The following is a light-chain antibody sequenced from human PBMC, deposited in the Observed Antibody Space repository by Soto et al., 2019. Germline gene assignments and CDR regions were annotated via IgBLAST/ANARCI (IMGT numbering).Light chain of an antibody. CDR3: QQYGTSPRT. V-gene: IGKV3-20*01. Sequence: EIVWTQSPGTLSLSPGERATLSCRASQSVSSSYLAWYQQKPGQAPGLLIYGASSRATGIPDRFSGSGSGTDFTLTISRLEPEDFAVYYCQQYGTSPRTFGQGTKVDIK. J-gene: IGKJ1*01. CDR1: QSVSSSY. CDR2: GAS.